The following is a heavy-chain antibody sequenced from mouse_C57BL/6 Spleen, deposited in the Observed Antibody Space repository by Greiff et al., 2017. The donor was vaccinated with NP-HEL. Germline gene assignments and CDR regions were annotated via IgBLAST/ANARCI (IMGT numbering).Heavy chain of an antibody. D-gene: IGHD2-14*01. V-gene: IGHV1-82*01. CDR2: IYPGDGDT. J-gene: IGHJ3*01. Sequence: VQLQQSGPELVKPGASVKISCKASGYAFSSSWMNWVKQRPGKGLEWIGRIYPGDGDTNYNGKFKGKATLTADKSSSTAYMQLSSRTSEDSAVYFCARIGAYWGQGTLVTVSA. CDR3: ARIGAY. CDR1: GYAFSSSW.